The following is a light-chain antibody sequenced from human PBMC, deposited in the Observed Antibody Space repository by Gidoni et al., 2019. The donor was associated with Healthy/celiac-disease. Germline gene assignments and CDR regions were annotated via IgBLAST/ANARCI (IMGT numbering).Light chain of an antibody. Sequence: EIVLTQSPGTLSLPPGERATLSCRASQSVSSSYLAWYQQKPGQAPRLLIYGASSRATGIPDRFSGSGSGTDFTLTISRLEPEDFAVYYCQQYGSSPWTFCQGTKVEIK. V-gene: IGKV3-20*01. CDR3: QQYGSSPWT. J-gene: IGKJ1*01. CDR1: QSVSSSY. CDR2: GAS.